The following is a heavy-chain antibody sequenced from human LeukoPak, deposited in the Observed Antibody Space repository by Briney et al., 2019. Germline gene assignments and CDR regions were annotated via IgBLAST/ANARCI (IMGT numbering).Heavy chain of an antibody. CDR2: IWYDGSNK. V-gene: IGHV3-33*01. CDR3: ARTLRGYSAYDSSFDY. J-gene: IGHJ4*02. CDR1: GFTFSSFG. D-gene: IGHD5-12*01. Sequence: PGRFLRLSCAASGFTFSSFGMHWVRQAPGKGLEWVAVIWYDGSNKYYADSVKGRFTISRDNSKNTLYLQMNSLRAGDTAVYYCARTLRGYSAYDSSFDYWGQGTLVTVSS.